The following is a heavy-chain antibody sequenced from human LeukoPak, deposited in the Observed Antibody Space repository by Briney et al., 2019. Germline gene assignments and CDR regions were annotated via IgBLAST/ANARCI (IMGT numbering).Heavy chain of an antibody. D-gene: IGHD2-2*01. Sequence: GGSLRLSCAASGFTFNTYGMHWVRQAPGKGLEWVAGISKDGSSKGYADSVKGRFTNSRDNSKNTMYLQMNSLRVEDTAVYYCAKAAYCTSTSCHFSGYAQRPLDSWGQGTLVTVSS. V-gene: IGHV3-30*18. J-gene: IGHJ4*02. CDR1: GFTFNTYG. CDR2: ISKDGSSK. CDR3: AKAAYCTSTSCHFSGYAQRPLDS.